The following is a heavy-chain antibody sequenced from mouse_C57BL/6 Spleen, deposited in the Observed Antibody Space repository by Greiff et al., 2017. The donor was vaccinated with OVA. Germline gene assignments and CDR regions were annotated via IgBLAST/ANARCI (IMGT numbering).Heavy chain of an antibody. Sequence: EVKLMESGGDLVKPGGSLKLSCAASGFTFSSYGMSWVRQTPDKRLEWVATFSSGGSYTYYPDSVKGRFTISRDNAKNTLYLQMSSLKSEDTAMYYCARDDYVDYWGQGTTLTVSS. CDR3: ARDDYVDY. CDR2: FSSGGSYT. CDR1: GFTFSSYG. D-gene: IGHD2-4*01. J-gene: IGHJ2*01. V-gene: IGHV5-6*01.